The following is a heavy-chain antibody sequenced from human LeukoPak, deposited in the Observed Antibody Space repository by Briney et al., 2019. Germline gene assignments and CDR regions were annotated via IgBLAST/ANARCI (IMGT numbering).Heavy chain of an antibody. CDR3: ARGLDTAMEVVY. D-gene: IGHD5-18*01. CDR2: ISSSSSYI. J-gene: IGHJ4*02. CDR1: GFTFRSYP. Sequence: MTGGSLRLSCVASGFTFRSYPMNWVSQAPGKGLEWVSSISSSSSYIYYADSVKGRFTVSRDNAKNSLYLQMNSLRAEDTAVYYCARGLDTAMEVVYWGQGTLVTVSS. V-gene: IGHV3-21*01.